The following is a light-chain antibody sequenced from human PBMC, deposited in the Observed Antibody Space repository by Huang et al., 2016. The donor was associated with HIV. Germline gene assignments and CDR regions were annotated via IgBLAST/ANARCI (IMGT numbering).Light chain of an antibody. V-gene: IGKV3-15*01. CDR3: QQYNNWPWT. CDR1: QNVFSN. Sequence: EIVMTQSPGPLSVSPGERGTLSCRAGQNVFSNLAWSQQKPGQAPRLLIYGASTRATGVPARCSGSGSGTEFTLSITSRQSEDFAVYYCQQYNNWPWTFGQGTKVEIK. CDR2: GAS. J-gene: IGKJ1*01.